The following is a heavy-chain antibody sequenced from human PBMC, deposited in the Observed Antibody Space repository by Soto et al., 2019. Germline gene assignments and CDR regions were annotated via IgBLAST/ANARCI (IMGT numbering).Heavy chain of an antibody. J-gene: IGHJ6*02. CDR1: GGSISSSNW. CDR3: ARPSHDSSYGMDV. D-gene: IGHD3-22*01. V-gene: IGHV4-4*02. CDR2: IYHSGST. Sequence: QVQLQESGPGLVKPSGTLSLTCAVSGGSISSSNWWSWVRQPPGKGLEWIGEIYHSGSTNYNPSLKSRVXQSXDXYKNQFSLKLSSVTAADTAVYYCARPSHDSSYGMDVWGQGTTVTVSS.